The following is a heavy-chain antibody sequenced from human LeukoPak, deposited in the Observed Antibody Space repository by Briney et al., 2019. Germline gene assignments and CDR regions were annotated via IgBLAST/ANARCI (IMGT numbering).Heavy chain of an antibody. Sequence: GASVKVSCKASGYTFTGYYMHWVRQAPGQGLEWMGWINPNSGGTNYAQKFQGRVTMTRDTSISTAYMELSRLRSDDTAVYYCARDLGVRGVTIFGVAPSDYWGQGTLVTVSS. CDR1: GYTFTGYY. D-gene: IGHD3-3*01. CDR3: ARDLGVRGVTIFGVAPSDY. J-gene: IGHJ4*02. V-gene: IGHV1-2*02. CDR2: INPNSGGT.